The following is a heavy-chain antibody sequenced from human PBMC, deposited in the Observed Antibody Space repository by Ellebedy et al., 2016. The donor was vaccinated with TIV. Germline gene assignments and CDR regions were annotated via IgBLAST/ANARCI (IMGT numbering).Heavy chain of an antibody. CDR1: EYSFSSYW. Sequence: GGSLRLSXQGSEYSFSSYWIAWVRRMPGKGLEWMGIIYPDDSDARYSPSFQGQVTISADKSISTAYLEWNSLKASDTAIYYCARRIGDYNSSGYYYGLDVWGQGTTVTVSS. D-gene: IGHD5-24*01. J-gene: IGHJ6*02. V-gene: IGHV5-51*01. CDR3: ARRIGDYNSSGYYYGLDV. CDR2: IYPDDSDA.